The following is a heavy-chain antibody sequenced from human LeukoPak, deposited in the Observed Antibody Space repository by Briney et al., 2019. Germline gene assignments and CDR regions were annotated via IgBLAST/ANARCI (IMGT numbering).Heavy chain of an antibody. J-gene: IGHJ4*02. CDR3: ARGVGSGTEGSY. V-gene: IGHV3-74*01. CDR2: INSDGSTT. Sequence: GGSLRLSCAAPGFTLNGYWMHWVRQAPGKGLVWVSRINSDGSTTSYADSVKGRFTISRDNSKNTLYLQMNSLRAEDTAVYYCARGVGSGTEGSYWGQGTLVTVSS. CDR1: GFTLNGYW. D-gene: IGHD3-10*01.